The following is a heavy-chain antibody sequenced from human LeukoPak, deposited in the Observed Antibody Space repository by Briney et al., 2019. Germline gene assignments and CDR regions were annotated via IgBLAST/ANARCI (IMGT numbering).Heavy chain of an antibody. J-gene: IGHJ2*01. CDR2: IKQDGSEK. CDR1: GFSFSSYW. V-gene: IGHV3-7*03. D-gene: IGHD6-19*01. CDR3: ARVPSGWYGFNWYFDL. Sequence: GGSLRLSCAASGFSFSSYWMSWVRQAPGKGLEWVANIKQDGSEKYYVDSVKGRFTISRDNAKTSLYLQMNSLRAEDTAVYYCARVPSGWYGFNWYFDLWGRGTLVTVSS.